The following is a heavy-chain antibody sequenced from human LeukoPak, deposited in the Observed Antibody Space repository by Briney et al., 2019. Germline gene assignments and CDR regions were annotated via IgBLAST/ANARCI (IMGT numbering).Heavy chain of an antibody. CDR1: GFTFSDYW. D-gene: IGHD1-26*01. J-gene: IGHJ4*02. CDR3: ATGGSYSYF. V-gene: IGHV3-7*01. Sequence: GGSLRLSCAASGFTFSDYWMSWVRQAPGKGLEWVAYIKQDGSEKFYVDSVKGRFTISRDNAKQSLYLEMNSLRADDTAVYYCATGGSYSYFWGQGTLVTVSS. CDR2: IKQDGSEK.